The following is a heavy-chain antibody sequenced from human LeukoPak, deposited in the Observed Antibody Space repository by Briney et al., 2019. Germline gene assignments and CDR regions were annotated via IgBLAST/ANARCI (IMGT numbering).Heavy chain of an antibody. CDR2: IHQGGTT. Sequence: PSETLSLTCAVSSDSIITNDWWNWVRQPPGKGLEWIGEIHQGGTTHYSPSLKSRITMSMDKSKNQISLRLNSVTAADTAVYYCARLFDYYDSSGYHESGAFDIWGQGTMVTVSS. V-gene: IGHV4-4*02. CDR1: SDSIITNDW. D-gene: IGHD3-22*01. J-gene: IGHJ3*02. CDR3: ARLFDYYDSSGYHESGAFDI.